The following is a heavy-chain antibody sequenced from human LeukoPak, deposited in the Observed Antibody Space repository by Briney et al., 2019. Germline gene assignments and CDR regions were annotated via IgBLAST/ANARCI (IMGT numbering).Heavy chain of an antibody. D-gene: IGHD2-21*02. J-gene: IGHJ6*02. V-gene: IGHV1-3*01. Sequence: ASVKVSCKASGYTFTSYGISWVRQAPGQRLEWMGWINAGNGNTKYSQKFQGRVTITRDTSASTAYMELSSLRSEDTAVYYCARGDHPGSYYYGMDVWGQGTTVTVSS. CDR1: GYTFTSYG. CDR2: INAGNGNT. CDR3: ARGDHPGSYYYGMDV.